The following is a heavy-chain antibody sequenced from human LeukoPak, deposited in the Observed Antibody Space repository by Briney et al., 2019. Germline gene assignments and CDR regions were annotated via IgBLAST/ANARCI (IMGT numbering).Heavy chain of an antibody. V-gene: IGHV3-48*01. CDR3: ATSDYYGSGRGGVSPSDY. Sequence: GGSLRLSCAASGFTFSSYSMNWVRQAPGKGLEWVSYISSSSSTIYYADSVKGRFTISRDNAKNSLYPQMNSLRAEDTAVYYCATSDYYGSGRGGVSPSDYWGQGTLVTVSS. D-gene: IGHD3-10*01. J-gene: IGHJ4*02. CDR2: ISSSSSTI. CDR1: GFTFSSYS.